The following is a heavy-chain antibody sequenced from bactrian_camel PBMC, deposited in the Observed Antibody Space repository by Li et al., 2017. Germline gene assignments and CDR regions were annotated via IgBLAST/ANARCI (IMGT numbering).Heavy chain of an antibody. CDR2: IAGDGRT. Sequence: HVQLVESGGGSVQAGGSLTLSCAASGYTTSPYCLGWFRQAPGKERERVAAIAGDGRTDYADSVKGRFTISRDGAKNIIELQMHSLKPEDTATYYCAADLVTDEPSLVEREYYYWCQGTQVTVS. CDR1: GYTTSPYC. V-gene: IGHV3S53*01. D-gene: IGHD1*01. J-gene: IGHJ4*01. CDR3: AADLVTDEPSLVEREYYY.